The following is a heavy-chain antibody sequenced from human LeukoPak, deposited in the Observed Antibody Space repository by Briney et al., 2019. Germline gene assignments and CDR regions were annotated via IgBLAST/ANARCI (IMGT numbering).Heavy chain of an antibody. CDR1: GFTFSSYG. CDR3: ARSRALAARLDY. J-gene: IGHJ4*02. V-gene: IGHV3-30*03. CDR2: ISYDGSNK. D-gene: IGHD6-6*01. Sequence: GGSLRLSCAASGFTFSSYGMHWVRQAPGKGLEWVAVISYDGSNKYYADSVKGRFTISRDNSKNTLYLQMNSLRAEDMAVYYCARSRALAARLDYWGQGTLVTVSS.